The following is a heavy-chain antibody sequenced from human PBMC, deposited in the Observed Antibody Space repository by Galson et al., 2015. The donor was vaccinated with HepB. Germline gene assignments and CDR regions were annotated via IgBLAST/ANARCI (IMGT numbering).Heavy chain of an antibody. CDR1: GYVFNNFY. J-gene: IGHJ6*02. D-gene: IGHD3-16*01. CDR2: ITPRGGST. CDR3: ARGTWFGSQDRFDYYRLDV. Sequence: SVKVSCKASGYVFNNFYVHWVRQAPGQGLEWMGMITPRGGSTTYPQNLQGRITMTRDTSTSTVYMELTSLRPDDTAVFYCARGTWFGSQDRFDYYRLDVWGRGTTVTVPS. V-gene: IGHV1-46*02.